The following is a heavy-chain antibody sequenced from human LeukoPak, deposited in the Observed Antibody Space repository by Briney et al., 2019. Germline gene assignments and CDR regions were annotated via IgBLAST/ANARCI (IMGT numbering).Heavy chain of an antibody. CDR1: RLTFSGYW. D-gene: IGHD2-8*02. J-gene: IGHJ4*02. CDR2: INKDGSEK. CDR3: ATYTQHFGAPGGADY. V-gene: IGHV3-7*03. Sequence: GGSLTLSCIVSRLTFSGYWMRWVRQAPGKGLEWVAAINKDGSEKRYVDSVEGRFTIFRDNARNSVYLQMTSLGAEDTAVYYCATYTQHFGAPGGADYWGLGTLVTVSS.